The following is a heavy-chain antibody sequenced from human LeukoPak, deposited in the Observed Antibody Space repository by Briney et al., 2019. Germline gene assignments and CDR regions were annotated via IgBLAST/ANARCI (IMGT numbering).Heavy chain of an antibody. CDR3: ARLYYDFWSGYYFDY. V-gene: IGHV1-8*01. J-gene: IGHJ4*02. CDR2: MNPNSGNT. CDR1: GYTFTSYD. D-gene: IGHD3-3*01. Sequence: SSVKVSCKASGYTFTSYDINGVRQATGQGLEWMGWMNPNSGNTGYAQKFQGRVTITRNTSISTAYMELSSLRSEDTAVYYCARLYYDFWSGYYFDYWGQGTLVTVSS.